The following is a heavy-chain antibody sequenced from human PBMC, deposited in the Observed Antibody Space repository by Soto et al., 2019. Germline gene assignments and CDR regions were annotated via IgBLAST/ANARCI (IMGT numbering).Heavy chain of an antibody. CDR3: ARAFGSTMPSLF. V-gene: IGHV4-59*01. J-gene: IGHJ4*02. CDR2: IYYSGST. CDR1: GGYISSYY. D-gene: IGHD2-2*01. Sequence: QVQLQESGPGLVKPSETLSLTGTVSGGYISSYYWTWIRQPPGKGLEWIGYIYYSGSTNYNPSLKSRVTMSIDTSKNQFSLKLSSVTAVDTAVYYCARAFGSTMPSLFWGQGTLVTVSS.